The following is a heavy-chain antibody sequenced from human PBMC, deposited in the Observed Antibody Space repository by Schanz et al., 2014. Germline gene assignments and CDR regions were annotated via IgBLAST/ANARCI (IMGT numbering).Heavy chain of an antibody. V-gene: IGHV3-21*01. CDR1: GFTFTNYA. J-gene: IGHJ4*02. CDR2: ISYGTSYI. Sequence: DVQLLESGGGLVQPGGSLRLSCAASGFTFTNYAMSWVRQAPGKGLEWVSSISYGTSYIYYAESVKGRFTISRDNAKNSLYLQMNGLRAEDTAVYYCARGGPAYYFDDWGQGTLXTVSS. CDR3: ARGGPAYYFDD.